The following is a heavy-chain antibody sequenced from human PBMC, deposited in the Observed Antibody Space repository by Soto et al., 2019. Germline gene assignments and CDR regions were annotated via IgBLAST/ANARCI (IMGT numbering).Heavy chain of an antibody. Sequence: PGESPKISCKASGDSFTNYWIGWVRQMPGKGLEWMGVIYPRDSDTKYSPSFQGQVTISADKSTSTAYLQWSSLKASDTAIYFCATPPYYFDSSAFYTWGQGTLVTVSS. CDR1: GDSFTNYW. CDR2: IYPRDSDT. V-gene: IGHV5-51*01. CDR3: ATPPYYFDSSAFYT. D-gene: IGHD3-22*01. J-gene: IGHJ5*02.